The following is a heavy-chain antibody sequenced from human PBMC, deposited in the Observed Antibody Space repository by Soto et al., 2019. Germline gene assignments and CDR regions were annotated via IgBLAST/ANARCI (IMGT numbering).Heavy chain of an antibody. CDR1: GGSFSGYY. CDR3: ARRAAEKEIDY. Sequence: PSETLSLTCAVYGGSFSGYYWSWIRQPPGKGLEWIGEINHSGSTNYNPSLKGRVTISVDTSKNQFSLKLSSVTAADTAVYYCARRAAEKEIDYWGQGTLVTAPQ. V-gene: IGHV4-34*01. J-gene: IGHJ4*02. D-gene: IGHD6-13*01. CDR2: INHSGST.